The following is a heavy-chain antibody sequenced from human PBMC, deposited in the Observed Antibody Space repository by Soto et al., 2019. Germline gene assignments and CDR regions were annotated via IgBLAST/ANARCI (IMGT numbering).Heavy chain of an antibody. CDR2: IYYSGST. V-gene: IGHV4-31*03. CDR1: GGSVNNANYF. J-gene: IGHJ6*02. Sequence: QVRLEESGPGLVKPSETLSLICSVSGGSVNNANYFWNWIRHHPENGLEWIGYIYYSGSTRYNPSFKTRATMSIDTSKNHFSLRLNSVTVADPAVYFCARDADYGGSRGGMDVWGRGTTVTVSS. D-gene: IGHD4-17*01. CDR3: ARDADYGGSRGGMDV.